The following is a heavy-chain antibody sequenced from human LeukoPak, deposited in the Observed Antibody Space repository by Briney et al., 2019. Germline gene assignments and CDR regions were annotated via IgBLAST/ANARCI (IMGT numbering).Heavy chain of an antibody. J-gene: IGHJ6*03. CDR1: GGSFSGYY. CDR2: INHSGST. V-gene: IGHV4-34*01. D-gene: IGHD3-9*01. Sequence: SETLSLTCAVYGGSFSGYYWSWIRQPPGKGLEWIGEINHSGSTNYNPSLKSRVTISVDTSKNQSSLKLSSVTAADTAVYYCARGLFLSRYFDWLSPNYYYYYMDVWGKGTTVTVSS. CDR3: ARGLFLSRYFDWLSPNYYYYYMDV.